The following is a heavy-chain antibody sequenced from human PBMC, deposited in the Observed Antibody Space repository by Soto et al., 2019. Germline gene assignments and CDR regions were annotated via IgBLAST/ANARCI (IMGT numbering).Heavy chain of an antibody. Sequence: QVQLVESGGGVVQPGRSLRLSCAASGFTFLSYAMHWVRQAPGKGLAWVAVISYDGSNKYYADSVKGRFTISRHNAKNTLYLQMNSLRAEDTAVYYCAGEALWFGEGWFDPWGQRTLVTVS. J-gene: IGHJ5*02. D-gene: IGHD3-10*01. CDR2: ISYDGSNK. CDR3: AGEALWFGEGWFDP. V-gene: IGHV3-30-3*01. CDR1: GFTFLSYA.